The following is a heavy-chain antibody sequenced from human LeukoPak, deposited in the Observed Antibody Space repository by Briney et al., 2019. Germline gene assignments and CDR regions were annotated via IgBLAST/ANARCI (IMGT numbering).Heavy chain of an antibody. V-gene: IGHV1-2*02. D-gene: IGHD4-17*01. J-gene: IGHJ4*02. CDR2: INPKSGGT. CDR3: ARSKRNGAPYAYFDY. Sequence: GASVKVSCKASGYTFTGYYMHWVRQAPGQGLEWMGWINPKSGGTNYAQKFQGRVTMTRDTSISTAYMELSRLRSDDTAVYYCARSKRNGAPYAYFDYWGQGTLVTVSS. CDR1: GYTFTGYY.